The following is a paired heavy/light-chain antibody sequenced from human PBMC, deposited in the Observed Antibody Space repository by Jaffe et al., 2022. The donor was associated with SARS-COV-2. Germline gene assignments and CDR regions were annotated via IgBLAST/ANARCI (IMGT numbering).Heavy chain of an antibody. J-gene: IGHJ4*02. CDR2: VRSDGSST. V-gene: IGHV3-74*01. CDR1: GFTFSGFW. Sequence: EVQLVESGGGLVQPGGSLRLSCAASGFTFSGFWMHWVRQAPGKGLVWVSRVRSDGSSTDYTDSVKGRFTISRDNAKSTLYLQMNSLRAEDTAVYFCVRDVFYGGPNRYDYWGQGTLVTVSS. D-gene: IGHD4-17*01. CDR3: VRDVFYGGPNRYDY.
Light chain of an antibody. Sequence: DVVMTQTPLSLSVTPGQPASISCKSSQSLLHSDGKTFLYWYLQKPGQPPQLLIYEVSNRFSGVPDRFSGSGSGTDFTLKISRVEAEDVGVYYCLQSIQLPLTFGGGTKVEIK. V-gene: IGKV2D-29*01. CDR2: EVS. CDR3: LQSIQLPLT. J-gene: IGKJ4*01. CDR1: QSLLHSDGKTF.